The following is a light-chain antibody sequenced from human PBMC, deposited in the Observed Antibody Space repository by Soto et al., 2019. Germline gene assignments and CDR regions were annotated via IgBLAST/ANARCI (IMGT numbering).Light chain of an antibody. CDR3: QQYYSYSKT. CDR2: AAS. J-gene: IGKJ1*01. Sequence: DIQTTQSPATLSASVGDRVPIHCRASESISSWLAWYQQKPGKAPRLLIYAASRLGSGVPSRFSGSGSGTEFTLTISSLQPDDLATYYCQQYYSYSKTFGQGTKVDIK. V-gene: IGKV1-5*01. CDR1: ESISSW.